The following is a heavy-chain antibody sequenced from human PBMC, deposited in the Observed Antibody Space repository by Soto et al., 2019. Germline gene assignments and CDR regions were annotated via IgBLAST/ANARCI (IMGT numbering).Heavy chain of an antibody. CDR1: GYSISSGYY. Sequence: SETLSLTCAVSGYSISSGYYWGWFRQPPGKGLEWIGSIYHSGSTYYNPSLKSRVTISVDTSKNQFSLKLSSVTAADTAVYYCARGRYSSSWPHYYYYGMDVWGQGTTVTVSS. V-gene: IGHV4-38-2*01. D-gene: IGHD6-13*01. CDR2: IYHSGST. J-gene: IGHJ6*02. CDR3: ARGRYSSSWPHYYYYGMDV.